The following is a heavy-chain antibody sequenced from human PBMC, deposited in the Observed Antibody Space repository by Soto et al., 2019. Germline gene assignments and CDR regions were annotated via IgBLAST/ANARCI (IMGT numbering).Heavy chain of an antibody. CDR3: AKDRSSSWTLDY. Sequence: QVQLVESGGGVVQPGRSLRLSCAASGFTFSSYGMHWVRQAPGKGLEWVAVISYDGSNKYYADSVKGRLTISRDNSKNTLYLQMNSLRAEDTAVYYCAKDRSSSWTLDYWGQGTLVTVSS. D-gene: IGHD2-2*01. CDR1: GFTFSSYG. V-gene: IGHV3-30*18. J-gene: IGHJ4*02. CDR2: ISYDGSNK.